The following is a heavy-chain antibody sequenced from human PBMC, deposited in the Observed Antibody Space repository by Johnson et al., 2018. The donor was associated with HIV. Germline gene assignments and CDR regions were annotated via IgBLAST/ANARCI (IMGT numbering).Heavy chain of an antibody. D-gene: IGHD1-14*01. CDR2: ISYDGSNK. CDR3: ARAGASSGRPDAFDI. J-gene: IGHJ3*02. V-gene: IGHV3-30*04. CDR1: GFTFSSYA. Sequence: VQLVESGGGLVKPGGSLRLSCAASGFTFSSYAMHWVRQAPGKGLEWVAVISYDGSNKYYADSVKGRFTISRDNSKNTLYLQMNSLRAEDTAVYYCARAGASSGRPDAFDIWGQGTMVTVSS.